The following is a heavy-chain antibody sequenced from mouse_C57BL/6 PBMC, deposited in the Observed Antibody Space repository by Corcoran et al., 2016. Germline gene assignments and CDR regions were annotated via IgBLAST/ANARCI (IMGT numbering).Heavy chain of an antibody. D-gene: IGHD4-1*01. CDR1: GYTFTDYY. V-gene: IGHV1-26*01. CDR3: ARGPNWDGAY. Sequence: EVQLQQSGPELVKPGASVKISCKASGYTFTDYYMNWVKQSHGKSLEWIGDINPNNGGTSYNQKFKGKATLTVDKSSSTAYMELRSLTSEDSAVYYCARGPNWDGAYWGQGTLVTVSA. CDR2: INPNNGGT. J-gene: IGHJ3*01.